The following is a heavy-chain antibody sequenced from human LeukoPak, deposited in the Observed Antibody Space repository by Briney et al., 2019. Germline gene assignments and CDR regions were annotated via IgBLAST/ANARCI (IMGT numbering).Heavy chain of an antibody. J-gene: IGHJ4*02. CDR2: ISYDGSNK. CDR1: GLTFSSYA. D-gene: IGHD6-19*01. CDR3: AAPQRRYSSGWYDY. V-gene: IGHV3-30-3*01. Sequence: GGSLRLSCAASGLTFSSYAMHWVRQAPGKGLEWVAVISYDGSNKYYADSVKGRFTISRDNSKNTLYLQMNSLRAEDTAVYYCAAPQRRYSSGWYDYWGQGTLVTVSS.